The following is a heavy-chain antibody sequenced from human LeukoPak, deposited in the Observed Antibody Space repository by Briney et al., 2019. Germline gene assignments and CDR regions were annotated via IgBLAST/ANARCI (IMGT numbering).Heavy chain of an antibody. CDR1: GGSFSGYC. Sequence: SETLSLTCAVYGGSFSGYCWSWIRQPPGKGLEWIGEINHSGSTNYNPSLKSRVTISVDTSKNQFSLKLSSVTAADTAVYYCASITMVRGANYYFDYWGQGTLVTVSS. CDR2: INHSGST. D-gene: IGHD3-10*01. CDR3: ASITMVRGANYYFDY. J-gene: IGHJ4*02. V-gene: IGHV4-34*01.